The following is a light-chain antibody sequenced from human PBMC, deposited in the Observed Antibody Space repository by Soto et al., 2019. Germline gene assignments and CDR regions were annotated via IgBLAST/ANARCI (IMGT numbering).Light chain of an antibody. J-gene: IGKJ1*01. CDR2: GGS. V-gene: IGKV3-20*01. Sequence: IVLTPSPGTLSLSPWERATLSCRASQSVSNNYLAWYQQKPGQSPRLLIYGGSSRAAGIPDRFSGSGSGTDFTLTISRLEPEDFAVYYCQQYGSSRKFGQGSKVDIK. CDR1: QSVSNNY. CDR3: QQYGSSRK.